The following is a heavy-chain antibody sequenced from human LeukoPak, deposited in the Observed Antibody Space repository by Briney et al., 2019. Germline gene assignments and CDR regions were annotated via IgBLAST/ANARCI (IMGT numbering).Heavy chain of an antibody. J-gene: IGHJ3*02. Sequence: GGSLRLSCAASGFTFSSYWMSWVRQAPGKGLEWVANIKQDGSEKYYVDSVKGRFTISRDNAKNSLYLQMNSLRAEDTAVYYCAREVLSGIAVDALDIWGQGTMVTVSS. D-gene: IGHD6-19*01. CDR2: IKQDGSEK. CDR3: AREVLSGIAVDALDI. CDR1: GFTFSSYW. V-gene: IGHV3-7*01.